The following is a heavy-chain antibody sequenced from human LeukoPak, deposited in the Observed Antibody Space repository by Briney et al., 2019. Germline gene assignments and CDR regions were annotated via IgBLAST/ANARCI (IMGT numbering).Heavy chain of an antibody. Sequence: GGSLRLSCAASGFTFSSYAMSWVRQAPGKGLEWVSAISGSGGSTYYADSVKGRFTISRDNSKNTLYLQMNSLRAEDTAVYYCARAASYYDSSGYDNWGQGTLVTVSS. J-gene: IGHJ4*02. CDR2: ISGSGGST. CDR3: ARAASYYDSSGYDN. D-gene: IGHD3-22*01. V-gene: IGHV3-23*01. CDR1: GFTFSSYA.